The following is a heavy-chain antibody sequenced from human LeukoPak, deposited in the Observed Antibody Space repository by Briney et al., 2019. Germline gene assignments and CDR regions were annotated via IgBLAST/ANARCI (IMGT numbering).Heavy chain of an antibody. V-gene: IGHV3-33*01. CDR3: ARDLYYYDSSGYYFGLDY. Sequence: GGSLRLSCAASGFTFSSYGMHWVRQAPGKGLEWAAVIWYDGSNKYYADSVKGRFTISRDNSKNTLYPQMNSLRAEDTAVYYWARDLYYYDSSGYYFGLDYWGQGTLVTVSS. CDR1: GFTFSSYG. D-gene: IGHD3-22*01. CDR2: IWYDGSNK. J-gene: IGHJ4*02.